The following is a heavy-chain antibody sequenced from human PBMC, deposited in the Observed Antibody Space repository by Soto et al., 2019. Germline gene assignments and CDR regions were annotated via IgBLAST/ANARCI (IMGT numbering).Heavy chain of an antibody. V-gene: IGHV3-30-3*01. CDR3: ARDLRSGRYFDWLLNY. D-gene: IGHD3-9*01. Sequence: ESGGGVVQPGRSLRLSCAASGFTFSSYAMHWVRQAPGKGLEWVAVISYDGSNKYYADSVKGRFTISRDNSKNTLYLQMNSLRAEDTAVYYCARDLRSGRYFDWLLNYWGQGTLVTVSS. CDR1: GFTFSSYA. J-gene: IGHJ4*02. CDR2: ISYDGSNK.